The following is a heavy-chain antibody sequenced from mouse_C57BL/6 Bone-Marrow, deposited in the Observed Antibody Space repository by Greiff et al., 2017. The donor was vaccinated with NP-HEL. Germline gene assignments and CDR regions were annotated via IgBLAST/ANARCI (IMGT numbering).Heavy chain of an antibody. V-gene: IGHV5-12*01. CDR3: ARQGGYYGSSRDWFAY. CDR1: GFTFSDYY. D-gene: IGHD1-1*01. Sequence: EVMLVESGGGLVQPGGSLKLSCAASGFTFSDYYMYWVRQTPEKRLEWVAYISNGGGSTYYPDTVKGRFTISRDNAKNTLYLQMSRLKSEDTAMYYCARQGGYYGSSRDWFAYWGQGTLVTVSA. CDR2: ISNGGGST. J-gene: IGHJ3*01.